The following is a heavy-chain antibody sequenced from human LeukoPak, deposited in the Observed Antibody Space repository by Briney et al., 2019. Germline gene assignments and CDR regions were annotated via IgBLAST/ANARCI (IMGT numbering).Heavy chain of an antibody. Sequence: ASVKVSCKASGYTFTSYSISWVRQAPGQGLEWMGWISAYNGNTNYAQKLQGRVTMTTDTSTSTAYMELRSLRSDDTAVYYCARGNSIVVVVAATEDYFDYWGQGTLVTVSS. CDR2: ISAYNGNT. D-gene: IGHD2-15*01. CDR1: GYTFTSYS. CDR3: ARGNSIVVVVAATEDYFDY. J-gene: IGHJ4*02. V-gene: IGHV1-18*01.